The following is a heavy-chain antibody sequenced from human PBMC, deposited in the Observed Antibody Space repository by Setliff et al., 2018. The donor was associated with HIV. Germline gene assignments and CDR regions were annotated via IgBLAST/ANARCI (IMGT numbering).Heavy chain of an antibody. CDR1: GFAISDYD. D-gene: IGHD6-6*01. V-gene: IGHV3-13*01. J-gene: IGHJ6*02. Sequence: GGSLRLSCATSGFAISDYDFHWVRQVTGEGLEWVSAIGTGGDTYYADSVKGRLTISRENAKNSLYLQMNNVRAGDTAVYYCTRELNGHTSSHYYFGLDVWGQGTTVTVSS. CDR3: TRELNGHTSSHYYFGLDV. CDR2: IGTGGDT.